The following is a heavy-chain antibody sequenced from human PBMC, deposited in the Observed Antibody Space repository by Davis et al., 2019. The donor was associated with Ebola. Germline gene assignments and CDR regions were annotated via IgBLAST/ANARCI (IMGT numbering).Heavy chain of an antibody. V-gene: IGHV3-13*01. D-gene: IGHD4-17*01. CDR2: IGTAGDT. Sequence: ESLKISCAASGSIFRTSDMHWVRQTTGKGLEWVSVIGTAGDTYYRGSVKGRFTISRENARNSLYLQMNSLTAGDTAVYYCARAQFGDVVLDYWGQGTLVTVSS. CDR3: ARAQFGDVVLDY. J-gene: IGHJ4*02. CDR1: GSIFRTSD.